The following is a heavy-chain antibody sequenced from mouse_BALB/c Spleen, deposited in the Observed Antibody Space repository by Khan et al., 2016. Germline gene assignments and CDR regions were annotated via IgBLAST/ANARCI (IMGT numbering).Heavy chain of an antibody. CDR1: GDSITSGN. D-gene: IGHD1-1*01. J-gene: IGHJ1*01. Sequence: EVELVESGPSLVKPSQTLSLTCSVTGDSITSGNWNWIRKFPGNKLEYLGYISYSGNTYYNPSLKSRISITRDTSKNEYYLQLNSVTTEDTATYYCASAYGYNIWYFDVWGAGTTVTVSS. CDR2: ISYSGNT. V-gene: IGHV3-8*02. CDR3: ASAYGYNIWYFDV.